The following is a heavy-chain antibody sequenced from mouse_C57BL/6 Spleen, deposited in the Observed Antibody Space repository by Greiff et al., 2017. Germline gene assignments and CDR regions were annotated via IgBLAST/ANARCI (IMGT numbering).Heavy chain of an antibody. V-gene: IGHV1-52*01. Sequence: QVHVKQPGAELVRPGSSVKLSCKASGYTFTSYWMHWVKQRPIQGLEWIGNIDPSDSETHYNQKFKDKATLTVDKSSSTAYMQLSSLTSEDSAVYYCARSKSKDAMDYWGQGTSVTVSS. CDR1: GYTFTSYW. CDR3: ARSKSKDAMDY. CDR2: IDPSDSET. J-gene: IGHJ4*01. D-gene: IGHD1-3*01.